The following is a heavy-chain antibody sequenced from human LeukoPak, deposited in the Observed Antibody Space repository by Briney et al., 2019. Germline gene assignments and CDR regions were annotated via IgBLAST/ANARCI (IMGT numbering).Heavy chain of an antibody. CDR3: ARDQVAIGQQLGDDY. Sequence: ASVKVSCKASGYTFTSYGISWVRQAPGQGLEWMGWISAYNGNTNYAQKLQGRVTMTTDTSTSTAYMEPRSLRSDDTAVYYCARDQVAIGQQLGDDYWGQGTLVTVSS. J-gene: IGHJ4*02. CDR1: GYTFTSYG. V-gene: IGHV1-18*01. CDR2: ISAYNGNT. D-gene: IGHD6-13*01.